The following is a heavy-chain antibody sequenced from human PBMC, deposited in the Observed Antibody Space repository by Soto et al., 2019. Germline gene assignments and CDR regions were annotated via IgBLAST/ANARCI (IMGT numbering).Heavy chain of an antibody. V-gene: IGHV4-59*08. CDR3: TRLNFYYGYGSYYSYFDY. CDR2: IYDSGST. CDR1: GGSISSYY. J-gene: IGHJ4*02. D-gene: IGHD3-10*01. Sequence: SETLSLTCTVSGGSISSYYWSWIRQPPGKGLEWIGYIYDSGSTNSKPSLKSRVTISLDTSKNQFSLKLSSVTAADTAVYYCTRLNFYYGYGSYYSYFDYWGQRTLVTVSS.